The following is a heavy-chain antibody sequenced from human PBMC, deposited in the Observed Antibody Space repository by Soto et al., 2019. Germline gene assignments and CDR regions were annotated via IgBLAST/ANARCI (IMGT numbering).Heavy chain of an antibody. Sequence: GGSLRLSCAASGFTFSDYSMNWVRQAPGKGLEWVSYISTSTDYIYYADSVRGRFTISRDNAKNTLYLQMNSLRAEDTAVYYCARDKRAARPGGGMDVWGQGTTVTVSS. CDR3: ARDKRAARPGGGMDV. V-gene: IGHV3-21*01. CDR1: GFTFSDYS. CDR2: ISTSTDYI. J-gene: IGHJ6*02. D-gene: IGHD6-6*01.